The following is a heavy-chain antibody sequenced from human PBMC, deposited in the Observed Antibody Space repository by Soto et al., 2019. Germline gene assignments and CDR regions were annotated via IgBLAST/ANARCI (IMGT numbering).Heavy chain of an antibody. J-gene: IGHJ3*02. Sequence: GGSLRLSCAASGFTLSDYYMSWIRQAPGKGLEWVSYISSRRSTTYYADSVKGRFTISRDNAKNSLSLQMNSLRAEDTAVYYCARLGYPNAFDIWGQGTMVTVSS. CDR1: GFTLSDYY. D-gene: IGHD3-16*02. CDR2: ISSRRSTT. CDR3: ARLGYPNAFDI. V-gene: IGHV3-11*01.